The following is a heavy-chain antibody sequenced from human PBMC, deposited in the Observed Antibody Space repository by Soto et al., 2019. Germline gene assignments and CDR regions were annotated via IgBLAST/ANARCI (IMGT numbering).Heavy chain of an antibody. Sequence: PSETLSLTCAVSGGSISSGGSSWRWIRQPPGKGLEWIGYIYHSGSTYSNPSLKSRVTISVDRSKNQFSLKLSSLTVADTAVYYCARGPPFGYWGQGTLVTVSS. CDR1: GGSISSGGSS. CDR2: IYHSGST. V-gene: IGHV4-30-2*01. J-gene: IGHJ4*02. D-gene: IGHD3-10*01. CDR3: ARGPPFGY.